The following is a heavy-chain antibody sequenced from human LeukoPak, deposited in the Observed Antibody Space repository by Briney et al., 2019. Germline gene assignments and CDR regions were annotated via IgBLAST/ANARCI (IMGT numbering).Heavy chain of an antibody. CDR3: ARDSSGADY. CDR1: GYTFTGYY. D-gene: IGHD6-19*01. V-gene: IGHV1-2*02. J-gene: IGHJ4*02. CDR2: INPNSGGT. Sequence: ASVKVSCKASGYTFTGYYMHWVRQAPGQGLEWMGWINPNSGGTNYAQKFQGRVTMPRDTSISTAYMELSSLRSDDTAVYYCARDSSGADYWGQGTVVTVSS.